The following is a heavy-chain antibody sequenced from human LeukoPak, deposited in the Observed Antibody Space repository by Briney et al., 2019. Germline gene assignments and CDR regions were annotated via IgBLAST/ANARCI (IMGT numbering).Heavy chain of an antibody. D-gene: IGHD6-13*01. J-gene: IGHJ4*02. CDR2: TNGGGGTT. V-gene: IGHV3-23*01. CDR3: ARGVAVSSRIAAV. CDR1: GFTFSSYA. Sequence: GGSLRLSCAASGFTFSSYAMSWVRQAPGKGLEWVSATNGGGGTTSYADSVKGRFTISRDNSKDTLYLQMNSLRAEDTAVYYCARGVAVSSRIAAVWGQGTLVTVSS.